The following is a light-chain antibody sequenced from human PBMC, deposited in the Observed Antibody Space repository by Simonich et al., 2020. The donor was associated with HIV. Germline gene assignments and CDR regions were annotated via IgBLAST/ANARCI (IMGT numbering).Light chain of an antibody. V-gene: IGLV1-51*01. CDR1: SSNIGNNY. CDR2: DNN. J-gene: IGLJ2*01. CDR3: GTWDSSLSAGGV. Sequence: QSVLTQPPSVSAAPGQKVTISCSGISSNIGNNYVSWYQQLPGTAPKLLINDNNKRHSGIPDRFSGSKSGTSATLGITGLQTGDEADYYCGTWDSSLSAGGVFGGGTKLTVL.